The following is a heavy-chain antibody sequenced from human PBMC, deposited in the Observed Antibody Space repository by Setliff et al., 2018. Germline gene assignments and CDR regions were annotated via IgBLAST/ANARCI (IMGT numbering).Heavy chain of an antibody. CDR2: ISDSSLHI. V-gene: IGHV3-21*01. CDR3: ARSAANGGHDPFDI. J-gene: IGHJ3*02. CDR1: LFPFSISS. Sequence: GGSLRLSCAASLFPFSISSMHWVRQAPGKGLEWVSSISDSSLHIYYRDSVKGRFTIFRDNAKDSLYLQMNSLRADDTAVYYCARSAANGGHDPFDIWGQGTMVTVSS. D-gene: IGHD2-8*01.